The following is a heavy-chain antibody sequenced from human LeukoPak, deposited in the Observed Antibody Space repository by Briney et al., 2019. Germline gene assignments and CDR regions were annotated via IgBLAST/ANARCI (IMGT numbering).Heavy chain of an antibody. V-gene: IGHV3-30*02. D-gene: IGHD3-10*01. CDR2: IRYDGSNK. J-gene: IGHJ4*02. CDR3: ARSGPSVLWSKSFDY. CDR1: GFTFSSYS. Sequence: GGSLRLSCAASGFTFSSYSMNWVRQAPGKGLEWVAFIRYDGSNKYYADSVKGRFTISRDNSKNTLFLQMDNLRADDTATYYCARSGPSVLWSKSFDYWGQGALVTVSS.